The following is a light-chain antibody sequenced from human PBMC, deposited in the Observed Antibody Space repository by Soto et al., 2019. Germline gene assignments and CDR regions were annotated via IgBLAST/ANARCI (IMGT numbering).Light chain of an antibody. V-gene: IGLV2-14*01. CDR3: SSYTSSNIVV. Sequence: QSALTQPASVSGSPGQSITISCTGTSSDVGGYNFVSWYQQHPGKAPKLMIFDVRYRPSGVSNRFSGSKSGNTASLTISGLQAEDEAEYYCSSYTSSNIVVFGGGTKLTVL. J-gene: IGLJ2*01. CDR2: DVR. CDR1: SSDVGGYNF.